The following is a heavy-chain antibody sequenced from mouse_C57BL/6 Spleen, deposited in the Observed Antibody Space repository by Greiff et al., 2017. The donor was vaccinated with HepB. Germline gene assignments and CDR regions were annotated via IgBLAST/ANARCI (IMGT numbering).Heavy chain of an antibody. CDR2: IYPSDSYT. V-gene: IGHV1-69*01. J-gene: IGHJ2*01. CDR3: ARRYYGSVFDY. D-gene: IGHD1-1*01. CDR1: GYTFTSYW. Sequence: QVQLQQPGAELVMPGASVKLSCKASGYTFTSYWMHWVKQRPGQGLEWIGEIYPSDSYTNYNQKFKGKSTLTVDKSSSTAYMQLSSLTSEDSAVYYCARRYYGSVFDYWGQGTTLTVSS.